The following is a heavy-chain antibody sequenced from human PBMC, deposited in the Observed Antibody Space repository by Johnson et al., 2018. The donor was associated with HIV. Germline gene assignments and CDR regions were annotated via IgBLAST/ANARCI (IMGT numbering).Heavy chain of an antibody. CDR3: ASSLHYYDSSGYRGAFDI. J-gene: IGHJ3*02. D-gene: IGHD3-22*01. CDR1: GFTFDDYA. V-gene: IGHV3-43D*03. CDR2: ISWDGGST. Sequence: VQLVESGGVVVQTGGSLRLSCAASGFTFDDYAMHWVRQAPGKGLEWVSLISWDGGSTYYADSVKGRFTLSRDNSKNSLYRQMNSLRAEDTALYYCASSLHYYDSSGYRGAFDIWGQGTMVTVSS.